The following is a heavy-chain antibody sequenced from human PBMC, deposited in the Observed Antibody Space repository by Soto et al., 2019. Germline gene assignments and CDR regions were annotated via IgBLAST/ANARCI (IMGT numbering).Heavy chain of an antibody. CDR2: INPSGGST. CDR1: GYTFTSYY. Sequence: ASVKVSCKASGYTFTSYYMHWVRQAPGQGLEWMGIINPSGGSTSYAQKFQGRVTMTRDTSTSTVYMELSSLRSEDTAVYYCARGGDIVVVPAAQHTENWFDPWGQGTLVTVSS. CDR3: ARGGDIVVVPAAQHTENWFDP. J-gene: IGHJ5*02. V-gene: IGHV1-46*03. D-gene: IGHD2-2*01.